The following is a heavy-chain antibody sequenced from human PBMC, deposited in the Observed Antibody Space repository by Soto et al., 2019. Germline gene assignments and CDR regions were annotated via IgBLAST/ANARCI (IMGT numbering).Heavy chain of an antibody. Sequence: VQLVESGGGVVQPGRSLRLSCAASGFSFSDYAIHWVRQAPGKGLEWIALISFDGNTKYYADSVKGRFTISRDDSRSTLYLQMNSLRAEDTAVYYCARRGVEAANTGPGLDYYDYWGQGTLVTVSS. CDR1: GFSFSDYA. D-gene: IGHD6-13*01. J-gene: IGHJ4*02. CDR3: ARRGVEAANTGPGLDYYDY. V-gene: IGHV3-30-3*01. CDR2: ISFDGNTK.